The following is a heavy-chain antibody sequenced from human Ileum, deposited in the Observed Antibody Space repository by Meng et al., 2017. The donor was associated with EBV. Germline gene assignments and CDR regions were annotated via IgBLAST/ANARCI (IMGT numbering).Heavy chain of an antibody. CDR2: TYYRSKWYN. D-gene: IGHD3-22*01. CDR3: ARDSSSSAYSPFDY. V-gene: IGHV6-1*01. Sequence: GHLPQSSPRLVQPPPTPPPTCAISGASVSSNSAAWNWIRQSPSRGLEWLGRTYYRSKWYNDYAVSVKSRITINPDTSKNQFSLQLNSVTPEDTAVYYCARDSSSSAYSPFDYWGQGTLVTVSS. CDR1: GASVSSNSAA. J-gene: IGHJ4*02.